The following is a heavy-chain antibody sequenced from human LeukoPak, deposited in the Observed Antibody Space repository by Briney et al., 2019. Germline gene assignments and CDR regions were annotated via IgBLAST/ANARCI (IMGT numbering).Heavy chain of an antibody. V-gene: IGHV3-23*01. CDR3: AKDTPHGRDIVVVPAAIYAPGYYYGMDV. J-gene: IGHJ6*02. CDR1: GFTFSSYA. Sequence: GGSLRLSCVASGFTFSSYAMSWVRQAPGKGLEWVSAISGSGGSTYYADSVKGRFTISRDNSKNTLYLQMNSLRAEDTAVYYCAKDTPHGRDIVVVPAAIYAPGYYYGMDVWGQGTTVTVSS. D-gene: IGHD2-2*01. CDR2: ISGSGGST.